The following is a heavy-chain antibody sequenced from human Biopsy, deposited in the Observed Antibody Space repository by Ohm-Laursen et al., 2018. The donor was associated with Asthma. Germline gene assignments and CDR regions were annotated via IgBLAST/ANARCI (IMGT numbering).Heavy chain of an antibody. J-gene: IGHJ4*02. Sequence: SDTLSLTWSVSGVSIRSYYWTWVRQPPGKGLEWIGNIHYSGSTYSNPPLKSRVTISVDTSKKQISLRLSSVIAADTAVYYCAGFCSGGNCPDHWGQGTLVTVSS. D-gene: IGHD2-15*01. CDR3: AGFCSGGNCPDH. CDR2: IHYSGST. CDR1: GVSIRSYY. V-gene: IGHV4-59*07.